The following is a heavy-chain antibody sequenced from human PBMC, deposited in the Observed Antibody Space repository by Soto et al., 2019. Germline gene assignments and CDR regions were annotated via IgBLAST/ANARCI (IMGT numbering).Heavy chain of an antibody. D-gene: IGHD3-10*01. CDR3: TGRPKARDAGVDPLAY. V-gene: IGHV3-15*07. CDR2: IKSKADGGTV. J-gene: IGHJ4*02. Sequence: EVRLVESGGGSVKPEGSLRLSCTASGLRLSDGWMNWVRQTPGQGLEWVGRIKSKADGGTVDYAAPVNGRFTISRDDSRNMLYLQMNNLRADVTGIYYCTGRPKARDAGVDPLAYWGQGALVTVSS. CDR1: GLRLSDGW.